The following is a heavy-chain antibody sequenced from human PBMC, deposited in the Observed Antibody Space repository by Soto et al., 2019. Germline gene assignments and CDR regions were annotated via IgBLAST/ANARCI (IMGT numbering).Heavy chain of an antibody. CDR3: ARGGRRGDYYDSSGSTHYFDY. Sequence: SETLSLTCAFYCGSFSGYYWSWIRQPPGKGLEWIGEINHSGSTNYNPSLKSRVTISVDTSKNQFSLKLSSVTAADTAVYYCARGGRRGDYYDSSGSTHYFDYWGQGTLVTSPQ. J-gene: IGHJ4*02. CDR2: INHSGST. V-gene: IGHV4-34*01. D-gene: IGHD3-22*01. CDR1: CGSFSGYY.